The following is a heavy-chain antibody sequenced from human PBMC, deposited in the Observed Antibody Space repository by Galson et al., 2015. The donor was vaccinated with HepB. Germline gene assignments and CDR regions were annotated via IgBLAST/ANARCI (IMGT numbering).Heavy chain of an antibody. Sequence: SLRLSCAASGFTFSSYSMNWVRQAPGKGLEWVSSISSSSSYIYYADSVKGRFTISRDNAKNSLYLQMNSLRAEDTAVYYCARDREVMAMGYFDYWGQGTLVTVSS. CDR2: ISSSSSYI. V-gene: IGHV3-21*01. J-gene: IGHJ4*02. CDR1: GFTFSSYS. CDR3: ARDREVMAMGYFDY. D-gene: IGHD3-16*01.